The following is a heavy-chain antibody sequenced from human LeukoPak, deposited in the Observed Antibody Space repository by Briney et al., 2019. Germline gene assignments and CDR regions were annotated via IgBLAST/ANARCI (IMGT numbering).Heavy chain of an antibody. J-gene: IGHJ4*02. V-gene: IGHV3-53*01. CDR3: AKRASGSGTSLYYFDY. CDR1: GFTVSSNY. Sequence: GGSLRLSCAASGFTVSSNYMSWVRQAPGKGLEWVSVIYSGGSTYYADSVKGRFTISRDNSKNTLYLQMNSLRAEDTAVYYCAKRASGSGTSLYYFDYWGQGTLVTVSS. D-gene: IGHD3-10*01. CDR2: IYSGGST.